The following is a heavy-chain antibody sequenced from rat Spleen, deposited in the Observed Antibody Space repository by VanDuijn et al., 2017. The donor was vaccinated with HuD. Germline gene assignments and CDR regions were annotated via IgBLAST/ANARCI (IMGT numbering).Heavy chain of an antibody. V-gene: IGHV3-3*01. CDR3: ARSEGVHYYLPFAD. J-gene: IGHJ3*01. D-gene: IGHD1-1*01. Sequence: EVQLQESGPGLVKPSQSLSLTCSVTGYSITSNYWGWIRKFPGNKLEWMGYINSAGSTVYNPSLKIRISITRDTSKNQFFLQVSSVTTEDTATYYCARSEGVHYYLPFADWGQGTLVTVSS. CDR1: GYSITSNY. CDR2: INSAGST.